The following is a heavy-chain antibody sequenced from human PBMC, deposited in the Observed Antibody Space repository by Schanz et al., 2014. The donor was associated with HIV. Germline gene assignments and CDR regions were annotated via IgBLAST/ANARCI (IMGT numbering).Heavy chain of an antibody. CDR1: GNTFPNYN. CDR3: ARPRAISGVASGLDS. CDR2: INPSGIVT. V-gene: IGHV1-46*01. J-gene: IGHJ4*02. Sequence: QVQLVQSGAEMRKPGASVKVSCKEVGNTFPNYNIHWVRQGPGQGLEWMEIINPSGIVTNLAQKFQGRLTMTRDRSTSTIYMELRSLTSEDTAVYYCARPRAISGVASGLDSWGQGTLVIVSS. D-gene: IGHD3-3*01.